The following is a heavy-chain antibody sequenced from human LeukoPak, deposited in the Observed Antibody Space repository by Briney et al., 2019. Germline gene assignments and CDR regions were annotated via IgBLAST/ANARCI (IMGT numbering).Heavy chain of an antibody. D-gene: IGHD2-2*01. CDR2: MSYDGGNK. Sequence: AGGSLRLSCAASGFTFSSYGMHWVRQAPGKGLEWVAVMSYDGGNKYYADSVKGRFTISRDNSKNTLYRQMNSLRAEDTAVYYCAKDLEGLPSANFDYWGQGTLVTVSS. V-gene: IGHV3-30*18. CDR3: AKDLEGLPSANFDY. CDR1: GFTFSSYG. J-gene: IGHJ4*02.